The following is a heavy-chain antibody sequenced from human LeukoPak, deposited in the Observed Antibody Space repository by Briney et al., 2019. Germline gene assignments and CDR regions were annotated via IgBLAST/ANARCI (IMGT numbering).Heavy chain of an antibody. CDR3: AREREPYSSGWYDYFDY. CDR2: ISGSGGST. D-gene: IGHD6-19*01. V-gene: IGHV3-23*01. J-gene: IGHJ4*02. CDR1: GFTFSSYA. Sequence: GGSLRLSCAASGFTFSSYAMSWVRQAPGKGLEWVSAISGSGGSTYYADSVKGRFTISRDNSKNTLYLQMNSLRAEDTAVYYCAREREPYSSGWYDYFDYWGQGTLVTVSS.